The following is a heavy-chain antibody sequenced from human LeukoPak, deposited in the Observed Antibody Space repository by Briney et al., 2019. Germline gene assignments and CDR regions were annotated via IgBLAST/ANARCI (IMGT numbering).Heavy chain of an antibody. D-gene: IGHD2-2*01. Sequence: GGSLRLSCAASGFTFSDAWMSWVRQAPGKGLEWVAFIRYDGGNEYYADSVKGRFTISRDNSKNTLYLQMNSLRAEDTAVYYCAKDWAIYCSSINCYSPQDHWGQGTLVTVSS. CDR2: IRYDGGNE. CDR1: GFTFSDAW. CDR3: AKDWAIYCSSINCYSPQDH. V-gene: IGHV3-30*02. J-gene: IGHJ4*02.